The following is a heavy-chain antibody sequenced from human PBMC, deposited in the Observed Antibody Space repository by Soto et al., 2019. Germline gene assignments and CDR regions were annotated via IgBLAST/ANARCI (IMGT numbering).Heavy chain of an antibody. J-gene: IGHJ4*02. V-gene: IGHV1-69*12. CDR1: GGTFSNHA. D-gene: IGHD4-17*01. CDR3: TRGPDYEGYFDF. CDR2: IILPFGTA. Sequence: QVQLVQSGAEVKKPGSSVKVSCRASGGTFSNHAVGWVRQAPGKGLEWMGGIILPFGTANYAQKFQGRVTITADESRATTYMEFSSLRFEDKAVYYCTRGPDYEGYFDFWGQGTLVTVSS.